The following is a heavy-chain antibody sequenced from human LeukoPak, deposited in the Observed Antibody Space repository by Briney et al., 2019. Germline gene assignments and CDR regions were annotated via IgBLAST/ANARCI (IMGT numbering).Heavy chain of an antibody. J-gene: IGHJ4*02. CDR1: GGSISSYY. D-gene: IGHD6-19*01. V-gene: IGHV4-59*01. CDR3: ARVMDSSGWYFDY. Sequence: KPSETLSLTCTVSGGSISSYYWSWIRQPPGKGLEWIGYIYYSGSTNYNPSLKSRVTISVDTSKNQFSLKLSSVTAADTAVYYCARVMDSSGWYFDYWGQGTLVTVSS. CDR2: IYYSGST.